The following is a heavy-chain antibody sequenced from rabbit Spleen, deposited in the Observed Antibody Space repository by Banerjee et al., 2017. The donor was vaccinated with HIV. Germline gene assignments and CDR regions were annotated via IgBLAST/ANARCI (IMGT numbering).Heavy chain of an antibody. Sequence: QEQVVESGGGLVQPGGSLKLFCKASGFDFSNYGVSWVRQAPGKGLEWIGYIDPIFGSTAYASWVNGRFTISSHNAQNTLYLQLNSLTAADTATYFCVREVAGKFNLWGPGTRHRL. CDR3: VREVAGKFNL. J-gene: IGHJ4*01. CDR2: IDPIFGST. D-gene: IGHD4-1*01. CDR1: GFDFSNYG. V-gene: IGHV1S47*01.